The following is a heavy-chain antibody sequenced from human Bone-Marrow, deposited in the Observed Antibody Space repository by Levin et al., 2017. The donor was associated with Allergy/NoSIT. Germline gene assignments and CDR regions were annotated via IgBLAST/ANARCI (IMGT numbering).Heavy chain of an antibody. V-gene: IGHV3-23*01. D-gene: IGHD1-1*01. CDR1: EFNFNTYA. Sequence: GGSLRLSCAASEFNFNTYAMTWVRQAPGKGLDWVSIITRTGSTYYADSVKGRFTISRDNSKNTLSLQMNNLGVEDTAVYYCAKDRTTASWYFDLWGRGTQVTVSS. J-gene: IGHJ2*01. CDR2: ITRTGST. CDR3: AKDRTTASWYFDL.